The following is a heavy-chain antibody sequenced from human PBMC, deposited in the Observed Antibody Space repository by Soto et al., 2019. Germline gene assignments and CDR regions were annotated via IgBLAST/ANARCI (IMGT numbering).Heavy chain of an antibody. CDR1: GFTFSSYA. Sequence: PGGSLILSCAASGFTFSSYAMSWVRQAPGKGLEGVSAISGSGGSTYYADSVKGRFTISRDNSKTTLYLQMNSLRAEDTAVYYCAKDLKEEALSSIAASPPYLDVWGKGTTVTVSS. CDR3: AKDLKEEALSSIAASPPYLDV. D-gene: IGHD6-6*01. CDR2: ISGSGGST. J-gene: IGHJ6*03. V-gene: IGHV3-23*01.